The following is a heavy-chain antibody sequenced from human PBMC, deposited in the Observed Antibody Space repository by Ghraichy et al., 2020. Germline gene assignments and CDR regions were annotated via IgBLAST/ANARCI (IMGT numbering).Heavy chain of an antibody. CDR2: IYHGGSA. V-gene: IGHV4/OR15-8*01. J-gene: IGHJ4*02. Sequence: SETLSLTCVVSGGSLISSNWWSWVRQSPGKVLEWIGEIYHGGSATYNPSLKSRVTISIDKSNNQFSLKMTSVTAADTAVYYCARDSEYYGSGPPGWLGFDSWGQGTLVTVSS. D-gene: IGHD3-10*01. CDR1: GGSLISSNW. CDR3: ARDSEYYGSGPPGWLGFDS.